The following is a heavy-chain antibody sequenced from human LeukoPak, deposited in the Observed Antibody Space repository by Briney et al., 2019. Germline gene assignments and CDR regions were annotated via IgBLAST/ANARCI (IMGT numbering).Heavy chain of an antibody. CDR3: AKDQGQAVVPRRFDN. CDR1: GFMFSNFA. V-gene: IGHV3-23*01. J-gene: IGHJ4*02. Sequence: GGSLRLSCAASGFMFSNFAMSWVSHAPGKGLELVLPIYYSGGNTYSADSVKGRFTISRDNAKNTLYLQMNSLRAEDTAVYYCAKDQGQAVVPRRFDNWGQGTLVTVSS. CDR2: IYYSGGNT. D-gene: IGHD2-2*01.